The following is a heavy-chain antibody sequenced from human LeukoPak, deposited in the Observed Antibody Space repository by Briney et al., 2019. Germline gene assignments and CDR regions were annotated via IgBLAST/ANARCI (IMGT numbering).Heavy chain of an antibody. J-gene: IGHJ4*02. Sequence: GASVKVSCKASGYTFTSYYMHWVRQAPGQGLEWMGIINPSGGSTSYAQKFQGRVTMTGDTSTSTVYMELSSLRSEDTAVYYCARDLVSDGGYGYWGQGTLVTVSS. D-gene: IGHD5-12*01. CDR3: ARDLVSDGGYGY. CDR1: GYTFTSYY. V-gene: IGHV1-46*01. CDR2: INPSGGST.